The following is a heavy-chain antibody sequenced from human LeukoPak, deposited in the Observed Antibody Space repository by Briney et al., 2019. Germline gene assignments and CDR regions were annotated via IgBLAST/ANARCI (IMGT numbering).Heavy chain of an antibody. J-gene: IGHJ4*02. D-gene: IGHD6-19*01. CDR1: GYTFTNYY. V-gene: IGHV1-46*01. CDR3: ARVRGSGWYYFDY. CDR2: INPSGCST. Sequence: ASVKVSCKASGYTFTNYYMHWVRQAPGQGLEWMGIINPSGCSTTYAQKLQGRVTMTRDTSTGTVYMELSSLRSEDTAVYYCARVRGSGWYYFDYWGQGSLVTVSS.